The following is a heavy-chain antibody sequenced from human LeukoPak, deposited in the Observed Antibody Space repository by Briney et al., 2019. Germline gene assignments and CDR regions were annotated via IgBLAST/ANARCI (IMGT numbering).Heavy chain of an antibody. CDR2: TYYRSKWYN. D-gene: IGHD7-27*01. V-gene: IGHV6-1*01. Sequence: SQTLSLTCAISGDSVSTNSATWNWIWQSPSRGLEWLGRTYYRSKWYNDYAVSVKSRITINPDTSKNQFSLQLNSVTPEDTAVYYCARDQGLGRYAFDIWGQGTMVTVSS. CDR3: ARDQGLGRYAFDI. J-gene: IGHJ3*02. CDR1: GDSVSTNSAT.